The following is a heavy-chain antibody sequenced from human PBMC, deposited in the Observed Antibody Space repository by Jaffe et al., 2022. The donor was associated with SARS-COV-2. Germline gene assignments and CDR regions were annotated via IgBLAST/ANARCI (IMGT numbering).Heavy chain of an antibody. Sequence: QVQLQQWGAGLLKPSETLSLTCAVYGGSFSGYYWSWIRQPPGKGLEWIGEINHSGSTNYNPSLKSRVTISVDTSKNQFSLKLSSVTAADTAVYYCARGHPERYFDWLERYYFDYWGQGTLVTVSS. CDR3: ARGHPERYFDWLERYYFDY. V-gene: IGHV4-34*01. CDR2: INHSGST. J-gene: IGHJ4*02. D-gene: IGHD3-9*01. CDR1: GGSFSGYY.